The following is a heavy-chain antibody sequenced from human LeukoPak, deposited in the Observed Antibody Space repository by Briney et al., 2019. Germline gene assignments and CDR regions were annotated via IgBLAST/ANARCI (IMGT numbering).Heavy chain of an antibody. Sequence: SETLSLTCTVSGYSISSGFYWGWIRQPPGKGLEWIGYIYYSGSTNYNPSLKSRVTISVDTSKNQFSLKLSSVTAADTAVYYCARDPGWFGELFLGYYMDVWGKGTTVTVSS. CDR3: ARDPGWFGELFLGYYMDV. CDR2: IYYSGST. D-gene: IGHD3-10*01. J-gene: IGHJ6*03. V-gene: IGHV4-59*01. CDR1: GYSISSGFY.